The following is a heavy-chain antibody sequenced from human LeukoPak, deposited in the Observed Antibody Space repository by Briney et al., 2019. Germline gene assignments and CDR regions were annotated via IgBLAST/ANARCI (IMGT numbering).Heavy chain of an antibody. Sequence: GASVKVSCKASGYTFTGYYMHWVRQAPRQGLEWMGWINPNSGGTNYAQKFQGRVTMTRDTSISTAYMDLSSLRSDDTAVYYCARGGWVRGVITRNGLDYWGQGTLVTVPS. J-gene: IGHJ4*02. CDR2: INPNSGGT. V-gene: IGHV1-2*02. D-gene: IGHD3-10*01. CDR1: GYTFTGYY. CDR3: ARGGWVRGVITRNGLDY.